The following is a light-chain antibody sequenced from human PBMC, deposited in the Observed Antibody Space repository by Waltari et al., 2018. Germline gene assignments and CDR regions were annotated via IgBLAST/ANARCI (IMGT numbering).Light chain of an antibody. CDR3: QQSYTTPPHT. J-gene: IGKJ2*01. V-gene: IGKV1-39*01. Sequence: DIQMTQSPSSLSASVGDRVTITCRASQSISSYLNWYQQKPGKAPKLLIYAASSLQSGVPSRFSGSGSVTDFTLTISSLQPEDFATYYCQQSYTTPPHTFAQGTKLEIK. CDR1: QSISSY. CDR2: AAS.